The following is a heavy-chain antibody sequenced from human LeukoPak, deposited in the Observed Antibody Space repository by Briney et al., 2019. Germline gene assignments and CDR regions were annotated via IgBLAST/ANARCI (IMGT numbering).Heavy chain of an antibody. CDR1: GYTSTSYD. V-gene: IGHV1-8*01. D-gene: IGHD3-22*01. CDR3: ATVQKQDYDTTPYYDH. CDR2: MNPNSGNT. Sequence: ASVKVSCKASGYTSTSYDINWVRQATGQGLEWMGWMNPNSGNTGYAQKFQGRVTMTRNTSISTAYMELSSLRSEDTAVYYCATVQKQDYDTTPYYDHWGQGTLVTVSS. J-gene: IGHJ4*02.